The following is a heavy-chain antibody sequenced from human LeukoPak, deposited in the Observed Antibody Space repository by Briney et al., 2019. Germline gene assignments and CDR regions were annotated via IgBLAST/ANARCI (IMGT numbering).Heavy chain of an antibody. D-gene: IGHD6-13*01. CDR3: GKAAEDCYYGMDV. Sequence: ASVKVSCKASGYTFTSYGISWVRQAPGQGLEWMGWISAYNGNTNYAQKPQGRVTMTTDTSTSTAYMELRSLRSDDTAVYYCGKAAEDCYYGMDVWGKGTTVTVSS. J-gene: IGHJ6*04. CDR1: GYTFTSYG. V-gene: IGHV1-18*04. CDR2: ISAYNGNT.